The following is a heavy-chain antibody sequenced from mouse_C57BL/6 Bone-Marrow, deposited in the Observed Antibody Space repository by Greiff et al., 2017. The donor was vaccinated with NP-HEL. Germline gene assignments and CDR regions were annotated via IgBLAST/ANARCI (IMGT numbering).Heavy chain of an antibody. V-gene: IGHV1-59*01. CDR2: IDPSDSYT. CDR1: GYTFTSYW. CDR3: AGDY. Sequence: VQLQQPGAELVRPGTSVKLSCKASGYTFTSYWMHWVKQRPGQGLEWIGVIDPSDSYTNYNQKFKGKATLTVDTSSSTAYMQLSSLTSEDSAVYYCAGDYWGQGTSVTVSS. J-gene: IGHJ4*01.